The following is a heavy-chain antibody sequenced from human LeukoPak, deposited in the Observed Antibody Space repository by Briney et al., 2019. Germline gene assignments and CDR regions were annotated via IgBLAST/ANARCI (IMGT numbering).Heavy chain of an antibody. Sequence: EGSLRLSCAASGFSFSAYWMTWVRQAPGTGLEWVANINPAGSETYYVDPVKGRFSISRDNAKNLVYLQMNSLRAEDTAVYHCARFGYVAAVDVWGQGTPVTVSS. V-gene: IGHV3-7*01. CDR2: INPAGSET. J-gene: IGHJ4*02. CDR1: GFSFSAYW. CDR3: ARFGYVAAVDV. D-gene: IGHD2-15*01.